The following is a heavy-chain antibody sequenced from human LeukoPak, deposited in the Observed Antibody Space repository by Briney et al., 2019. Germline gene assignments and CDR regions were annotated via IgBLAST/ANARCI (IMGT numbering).Heavy chain of an antibody. CDR3: ARGVRGVINYFDY. Sequence: GGSLRLACAASGFTFSDYAINWVRQAPGKGLEWVSSISRSGDFIYYADSLKGRFTISRDSAKNSLYLQMDSLRAEDTAVYYCARGVRGVINYFDYWGQGTLVTVSS. J-gene: IGHJ4*02. D-gene: IGHD3-10*01. V-gene: IGHV3-21*01. CDR2: ISRSGDFI. CDR1: GFTFSDYA.